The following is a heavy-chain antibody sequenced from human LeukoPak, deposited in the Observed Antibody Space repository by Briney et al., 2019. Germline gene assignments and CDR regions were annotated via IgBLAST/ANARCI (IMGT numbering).Heavy chain of an antibody. Sequence: RPGGPLRLSCAASGFTFSTYSMNWVHQAPGKGLEWVSYISIGSSTIYYADSVKGRFTISRDNAKNSLYLQMNSLRAEDTAVYYCARPRVVGATGAFDIWGQGTMVTVSS. D-gene: IGHD1-26*01. CDR3: ARPRVVGATGAFDI. V-gene: IGHV3-48*04. CDR2: ISIGSSTI. CDR1: GFTFSTYS. J-gene: IGHJ3*02.